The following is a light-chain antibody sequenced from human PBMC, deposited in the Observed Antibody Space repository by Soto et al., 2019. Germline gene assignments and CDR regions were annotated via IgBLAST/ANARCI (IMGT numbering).Light chain of an antibody. J-gene: IGLJ1*01. CDR2: EVS. CDR3: SSYTSSTTLYV. Sequence: QSVLTQPASASGSPGQSITISCTGTSSDVGGYNYVSWYQQHPGKAPKLMIYEVSHRPSGVSNRFSGSKSGNTASLTISGLQAEDEADYYCSSYTSSTTLYVFGTGTKVTVL. CDR1: SSDVGGYNY. V-gene: IGLV2-14*01.